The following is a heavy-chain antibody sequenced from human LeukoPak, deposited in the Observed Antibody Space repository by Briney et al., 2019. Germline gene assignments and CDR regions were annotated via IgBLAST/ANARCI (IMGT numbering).Heavy chain of an antibody. CDR1: GGSISSGDYY. CDR3: AASGSYYNPFDY. CDR2: IYYSGST. Sequence: SETLSLTCTVSGGSISSGDYYWNWIRQPPGKGLEWIGYIYYSGSTYYNPSLKSRVTISVDTSKNQFSLKLSSVTAADTAVYYCAASGSYYNPFDYWGQGTLVTVSP. D-gene: IGHD3-10*01. J-gene: IGHJ4*02. V-gene: IGHV4-30-4*01.